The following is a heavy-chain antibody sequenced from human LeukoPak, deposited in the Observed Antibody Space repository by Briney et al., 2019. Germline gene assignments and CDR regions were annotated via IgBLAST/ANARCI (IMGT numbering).Heavy chain of an antibody. CDR3: ARVGPTSCGGSCPFDY. CDR1: GFTFSSYW. CDR2: MKYDGSEK. Sequence: PGGSLRLSCAASGFTFSSYWMSWVRQAPGKGLEWVANMKYDGSEKYYVDSVKGRFTISRDNAKNSLYLQRKSLRAEDTAVYYCARVGPTSCGGSCPFDYWGQGTLVTVSS. D-gene: IGHD2-21*01. V-gene: IGHV3-7*01. J-gene: IGHJ4*02.